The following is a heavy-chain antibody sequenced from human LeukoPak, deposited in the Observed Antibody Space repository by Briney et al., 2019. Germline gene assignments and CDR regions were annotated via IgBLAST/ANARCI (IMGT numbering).Heavy chain of an antibody. CDR1: GFTFSSYW. J-gene: IGHJ4*02. Sequence: PGGSLRLSCAASGFTFSSYWMSWVRQAPGKGLEWVANIKQDGSEKYYVDSVKGRFTISRDNAKNSLYLQMNSLRAEDTAVYYCARPPGVLFGLYYFDYWGQGTLVTVSS. V-gene: IGHV3-7*01. D-gene: IGHD2-21*01. CDR2: IKQDGSEK. CDR3: ARPPGVLFGLYYFDY.